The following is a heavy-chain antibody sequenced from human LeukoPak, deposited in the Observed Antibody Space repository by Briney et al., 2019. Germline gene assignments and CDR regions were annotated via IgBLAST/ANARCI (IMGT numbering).Heavy chain of an antibody. D-gene: IGHD6-13*01. CDR2: ISAYNGNT. CDR1: GYTFTSYG. J-gene: IGHJ4*02. CDR3: ARVPYMAAAGTGFDY. V-gene: IGHV1-18*01. Sequence: GASVKVSCKASGYTFTSYGISWVRQAPGQGLEWMGWISAYNGNTNYAQKLQGRVTMTTDTSTSTAYMELRSLRSDDTAVYYCARVPYMAAAGTGFDYWGQGTLVTVSS.